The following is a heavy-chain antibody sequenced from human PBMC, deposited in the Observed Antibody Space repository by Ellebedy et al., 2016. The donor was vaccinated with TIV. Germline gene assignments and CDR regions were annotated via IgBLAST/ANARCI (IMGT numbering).Heavy chain of an antibody. V-gene: IGHV3-74*01. CDR2: INSDGSST. CDR3: ARIRRGYSYGSPDY. J-gene: IGHJ4*02. CDR1: GFTFSNAW. Sequence: GESLKISCAASGFTFSNAWMSWVRQAPGKGLVWVSRINSDGSSTSYADSVKGRFTISRDNAKNTLYLQMNSLRAEDTAVYYCARIRRGYSYGSPDYWGQGTLVTVSS. D-gene: IGHD5-18*01.